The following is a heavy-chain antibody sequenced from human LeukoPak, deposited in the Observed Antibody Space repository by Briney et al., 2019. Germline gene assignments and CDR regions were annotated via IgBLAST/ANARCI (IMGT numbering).Heavy chain of an antibody. CDR3: ARDLDMTTVTSDFDY. CDR2: INPSGGTT. V-gene: IGHV1-46*01. Sequence: ASVKVSCKASGYTFSRHYMHWVRQAPGQGLDWMGIINPSGGTTGYAQKFQGRVTMTRDTSTTTVYMELSSLRSEDTAVYYCARDLDMTTVTSDFDYWGQGTLVTVSS. D-gene: IGHD4-11*01. CDR1: GYTFSRHY. J-gene: IGHJ4*02.